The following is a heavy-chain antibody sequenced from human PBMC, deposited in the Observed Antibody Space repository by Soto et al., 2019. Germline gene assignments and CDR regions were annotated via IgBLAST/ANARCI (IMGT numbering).Heavy chain of an antibody. V-gene: IGHV5-51*01. J-gene: IGHJ6*02. CDR2: IYPGDSDT. CDR1: GYTFTDYW. Sequence: GESLKISCKCSGYTFTDYWIGWVRQMPGKALEWMGIIYPGDSDTRYSPSFQGQVTISADKSISTAYLQWSSLKASDTAMYYCARHGPRVYYDNSDYYYYGMDVWGQGTTVTVSS. D-gene: IGHD3-22*01. CDR3: ARHGPRVYYDNSDYYYYGMDV.